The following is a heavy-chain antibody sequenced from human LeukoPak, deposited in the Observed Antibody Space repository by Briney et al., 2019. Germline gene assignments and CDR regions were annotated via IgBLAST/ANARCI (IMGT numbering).Heavy chain of an antibody. V-gene: IGHV7-4-1*02. CDR2: INTNTGNP. Sequence: ASVKVSCKASGYTFTSYAMNWVRQAPGQGLEWMGWINTNTGNPTYAQGFTGRFVFSLDTSVSTAYLQISSLQAEDTAVYYCARATQDSPRGSSSWYTLGYWGQGTLVTVSS. CDR1: GYTFTSYA. D-gene: IGHD6-13*01. J-gene: IGHJ4*02. CDR3: ARATQDSPRGSSSWYTLGY.